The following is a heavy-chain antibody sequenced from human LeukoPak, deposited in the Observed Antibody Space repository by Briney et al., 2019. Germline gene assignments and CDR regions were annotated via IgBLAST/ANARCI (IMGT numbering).Heavy chain of an antibody. V-gene: IGHV3-30*04. D-gene: IGHD1-1*01. J-gene: IGHJ6*03. CDR2: ISYDGGNK. Sequence: GRSLRLSCAASGFTFSSYAIHWVRQAPGKGLEWVTIISYDGGNKYYADSVKGRFTISRDNSKNTLYLQMNSLGAEDTAAYYCARDPGPYGDYMDVWGKGTTVTVSS. CDR3: ARDPGPYGDYMDV. CDR1: GFTFSSYA.